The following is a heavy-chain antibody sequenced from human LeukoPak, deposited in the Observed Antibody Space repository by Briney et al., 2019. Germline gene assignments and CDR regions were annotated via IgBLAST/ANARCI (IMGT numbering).Heavy chain of an antibody. D-gene: IGHD3-16*01. Sequence: GGSLRLSCAASESLNGYAMSWVRQAPGMGLEWAASISSSGSYMYYADSVKGRFIISRDNAKKSLSLEMNSLTSQDTAIYYCAPCALGVWADNYYIDVWGTGTTVIVSS. CDR2: ISSSGSYM. CDR3: APCALGVWADNYYIDV. CDR1: ESLNGYA. V-gene: IGHV3-21*04. J-gene: IGHJ6*03.